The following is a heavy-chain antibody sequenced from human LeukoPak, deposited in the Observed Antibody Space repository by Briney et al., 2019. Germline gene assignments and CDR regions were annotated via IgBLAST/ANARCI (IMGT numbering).Heavy chain of an antibody. CDR2: INWNGGST. D-gene: IGHD5-24*01. CDR3: ARGRRDGYNRFDY. J-gene: IGHJ4*02. CDR1: GFTFDDYG. V-gene: IGHV3-20*01. Sequence: PGGSLRLSCAASGFTFDDYGMSWVRQAPGKGLEWVSGINWNGGSTGYVDSVKGRFTISRDNAKNSLYLQMNNLRAEDTALYHCARGRRDGYNRFDYWGQGTLVTVSS.